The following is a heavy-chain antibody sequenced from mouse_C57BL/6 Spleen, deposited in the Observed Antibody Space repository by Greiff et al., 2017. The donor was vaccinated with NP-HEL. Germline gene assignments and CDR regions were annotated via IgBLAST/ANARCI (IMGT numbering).Heavy chain of an antibody. J-gene: IGHJ1*03. D-gene: IGHD1-1*01. CDR1: GYSITSDY. CDR2: ISYSGST. V-gene: IGHV3-8*01. CDR3: ARVSTVVARDWYFDV. Sequence: EVKLVESGPGLAKPSQTLSLTCSVTGYSITSDYWNWIRKFPGNKLEYMGYISYSGSTYYNPSLKSRISITRYTSKNQYYLQLNSVTTEDTATDYCARVSTVVARDWYFDVWGTGTTVTVSS.